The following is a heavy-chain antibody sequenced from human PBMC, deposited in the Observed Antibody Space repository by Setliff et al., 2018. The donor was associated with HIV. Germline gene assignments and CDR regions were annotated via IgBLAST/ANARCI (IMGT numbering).Heavy chain of an antibody. CDR1: GYTFSTYG. V-gene: IGHV1-18*01. D-gene: IGHD2-2*01. CDR3: ARDRGVYCISSSCYSPVDAFDI. Sequence: ASVKVSCKASGYTFSTYGISWVRQAPGQGLEWMGWTSAYNGNTNYAQKLQGRVTVTTDTSTSTAYMELGSLRSDDTAVYYCARDRGVYCISSSCYSPVDAFDIWGQGTMVTVSS. CDR2: TSAYNGNT. J-gene: IGHJ3*02.